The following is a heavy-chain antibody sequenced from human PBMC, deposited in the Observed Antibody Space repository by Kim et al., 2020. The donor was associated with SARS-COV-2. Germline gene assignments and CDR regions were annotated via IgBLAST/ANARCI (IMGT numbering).Heavy chain of an antibody. CDR2: IYYSGST. CDR1: GGSISSSSYY. V-gene: IGHV4-39*01. J-gene: IGHJ4*02. Sequence: SETLSLTCTVSGGSISSSSYYWGWIRQPPGKGLEWIGSIYYSGSTYYNPSLKSRVTISVDTSKNQFSLKLSSVTATDTTVYYCARLPRLLRSPDYWGQGTLVTVSS. D-gene: IGHD4-17*01. CDR3: ARLPRLLRSPDY.